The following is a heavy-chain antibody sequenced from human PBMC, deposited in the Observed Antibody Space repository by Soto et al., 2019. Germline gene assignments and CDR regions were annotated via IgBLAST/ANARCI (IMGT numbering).Heavy chain of an antibody. J-gene: IGHJ5*02. CDR2: IGTAGDT. D-gene: IGHD3-10*01. Sequence: EVQLVESGGGLVQPGGSLRLSCAASGFTFSSYDMHWVRQATGKGLEWVSAIGTAGDTYYPGSVKGRFTISRENAKNSLYLQMNSLRAGDTAVYYCARGSSGSTFDPWGQGTLVTVSS. V-gene: IGHV3-13*04. CDR3: ARGSSGSTFDP. CDR1: GFTFSSYD.